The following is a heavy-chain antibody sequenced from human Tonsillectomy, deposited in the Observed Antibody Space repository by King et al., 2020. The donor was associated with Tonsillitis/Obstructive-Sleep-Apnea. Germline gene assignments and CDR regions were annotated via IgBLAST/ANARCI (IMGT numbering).Heavy chain of an antibody. CDR1: GFTFSNYG. Sequence: VQLVESGGGVVQPGRSLRLSCEASGFTFSNYGMHWVRQAPGKGLEWVAVMWYDGATKYYADSVKGRFSISRDNSKNTLYLQMNSLRVEDTAVFYCARTGPSGYYYCMDVGGQGTTVTVSS. CDR2: MWYDGATK. D-gene: IGHD1/OR15-1a*01. J-gene: IGHJ6*02. CDR3: ARTGPSGYYYCMDV. V-gene: IGHV3-33*01.